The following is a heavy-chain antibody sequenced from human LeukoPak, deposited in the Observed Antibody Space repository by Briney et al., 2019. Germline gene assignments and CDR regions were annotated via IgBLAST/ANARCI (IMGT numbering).Heavy chain of an antibody. CDR3: ARVRGSSGWYWFDP. V-gene: IGHV1-2*02. J-gene: IGHJ5*02. D-gene: IGHD6-19*01. Sequence: ASVKVSCKASGYTFTGYCMYWVRQAPGQGLEWMGWIHPYSGGTSYAQKFQGRVTMTRDTSISTAYMDLSRLRFDDTAVYYCARVRGSSGWYWFDPWGQGTLVTVSS. CDR2: IHPYSGGT. CDR1: GYTFTGYC.